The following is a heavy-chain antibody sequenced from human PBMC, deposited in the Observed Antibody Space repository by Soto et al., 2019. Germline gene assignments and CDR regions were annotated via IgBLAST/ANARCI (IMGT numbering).Heavy chain of an antibody. CDR1: GGSISSTSYY. CDR2: IYYSGST. CDR3: ARRYGRNFDY. V-gene: IGHV4-61*01. J-gene: IGHJ4*02. Sequence: SETLSLTCSVSGGSISSTSYYWSWIRQPPGKGLEWIGYIYYSGSTNYNPSLKSRVTISVDTSKNQFSLKLSSVTAADTAVYYCARRYGRNFDYWGQGTLVTVSS. D-gene: IGHD1-20*01.